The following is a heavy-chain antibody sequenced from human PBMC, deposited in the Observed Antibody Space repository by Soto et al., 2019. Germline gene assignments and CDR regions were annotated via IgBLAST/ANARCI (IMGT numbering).Heavy chain of an antibody. Sequence: SETLSLTCTVSGDSISSNSYYWEWIRQPPGKGLEWIGTIYYSGTTYYNPSLKSRVTISVDASKNQFSLNLGSVTAADTAVYYCARHSQVTNRVAFPFDPWGQGTLVTVSS. CDR3: ARHSQVTNRVAFPFDP. D-gene: IGHD3-3*02. CDR1: GDSISSNSYY. V-gene: IGHV4-39*01. CDR2: IYYSGTT. J-gene: IGHJ5*02.